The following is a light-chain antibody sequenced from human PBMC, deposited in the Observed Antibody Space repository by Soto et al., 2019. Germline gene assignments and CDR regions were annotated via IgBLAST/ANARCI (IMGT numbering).Light chain of an antibody. V-gene: IGKV1-5*03. Sequence: DIQITQSPSTLSGSVGDRVTITCRASQTISSWLAWYQQKPGKAPKLLIYKASTLKSGVPSRFSGSGSGTEFTLTISSLQPDDFANYYCQQVSRYPDTFAQGT. CDR3: QQVSRYPDT. J-gene: IGKJ2*01. CDR1: QTISSW. CDR2: KAS.